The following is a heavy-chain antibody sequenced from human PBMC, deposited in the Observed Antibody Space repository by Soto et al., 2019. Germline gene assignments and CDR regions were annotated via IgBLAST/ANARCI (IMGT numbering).Heavy chain of an antibody. D-gene: IGHD4-17*01. CDR2: IYYSGST. CDR3: ARHKPGRDYGFFFDP. Sequence: SETLSPTRPVSGCSISSYYLSWVRPPPGKGLEWIGYIYYSGSTNYNPSLKSRVTISVDTSKNQFSLKLSSVTAADTAVYYCARHKPGRDYGFFFDPWGQGTLVTVSS. J-gene: IGHJ5*02. V-gene: IGHV4-59*08. CDR1: GCSISSYY.